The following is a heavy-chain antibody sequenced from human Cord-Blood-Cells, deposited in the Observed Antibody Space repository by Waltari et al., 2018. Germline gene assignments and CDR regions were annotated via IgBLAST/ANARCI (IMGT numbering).Heavy chain of an antibody. CDR3: AREVGVRGVIPYDY. J-gene: IGHJ4*02. CDR2: NSDKKGKT. V-gene: IGHV1-18*04. Sequence: QVQLVQSGAEVKKPGASVKVSCKASGYTFTSYGISWVRQAPGQGLEWMGWNSDKKGKTNYPQKRQGRVTMTTDTSTSTAYMELRSLRSDDAAVYYCAREVGVRGVIPYDYWGQGTLVTVSS. CDR1: GYTFTSYG. D-gene: IGHD3-10*01.